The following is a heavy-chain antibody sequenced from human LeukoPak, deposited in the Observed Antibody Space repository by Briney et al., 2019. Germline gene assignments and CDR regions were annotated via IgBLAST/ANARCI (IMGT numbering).Heavy chain of an antibody. CDR2: ISGSGGST. CDR3: AKAHSTTRLCEDY. Sequence: GGSLRLSCAASGFTFSSYSMSWVRQAPGKGLEWVSGISGSGGSTYYADSMKGRFTISRDNSKNTLYLQMNSLRAEDTAVYYCAKAHSTTRLCEDYWGQGTLVTVSS. CDR1: GFTFSSYS. D-gene: IGHD2-2*01. J-gene: IGHJ4*02. V-gene: IGHV3-23*01.